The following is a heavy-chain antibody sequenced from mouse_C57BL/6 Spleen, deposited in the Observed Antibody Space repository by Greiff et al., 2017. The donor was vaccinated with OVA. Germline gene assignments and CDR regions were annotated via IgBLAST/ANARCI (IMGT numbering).Heavy chain of an antibody. J-gene: IGHJ2*01. CDR2: IDPSDSAT. CDR3: ARGYYMDY. Sequence: QVQLQQPGAELVRPGSSVKLSCKASGYTFTSYWMHWVKQRPIQGLEWIGNIDPSDSATHYNQKFKDKATLTGDKYYSTAYMQHSSLTSEDSAVYYSARGYYMDYWGQGTTVTVSA. CDR1: GYTFTSYW. V-gene: IGHV1-52*01.